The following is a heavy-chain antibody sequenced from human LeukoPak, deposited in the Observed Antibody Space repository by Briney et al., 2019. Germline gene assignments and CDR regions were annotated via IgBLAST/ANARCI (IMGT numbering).Heavy chain of an antibody. J-gene: IGHJ5*02. D-gene: IGHD1-1*01. V-gene: IGHV4-34*01. CDR3: ARPNWNNWLDP. CDR1: GGSFSGYY. Sequence: PSETLSLTCAVYGGSFSGYYWSWIRQPPGKGLEWIGEINHSGSTNYNPSLKSRVTISVDTSKNQFSLKLSSVTAADTAVYYCARPNWNNWLDPWGQGTLVTVSS. CDR2: INHSGST.